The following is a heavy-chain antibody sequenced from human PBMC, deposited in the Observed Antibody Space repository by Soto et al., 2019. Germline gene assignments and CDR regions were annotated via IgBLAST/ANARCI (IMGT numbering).Heavy chain of an antibody. V-gene: IGHV1-46*01. CDR1: GYTVTTPP. CDR3: ARVAYQSLDN. J-gene: IGHJ4*02. D-gene: IGHD3-16*01. CDR2: INPNDGGT. Sequence: GVSVKVSCKASGYTVTTPPMHWVRQAPGQGLEWMGIINPNDGGTLYAQKFQGRVTMTRDTSTSTVYVELSSLTSEDTAVYYCARVAYQSLDNWGQGTLVTVSS.